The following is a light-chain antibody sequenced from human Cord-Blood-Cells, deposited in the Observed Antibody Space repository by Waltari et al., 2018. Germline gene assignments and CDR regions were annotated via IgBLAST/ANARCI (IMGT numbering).Light chain of an antibody. Sequence: QSVLTQPPSASGTPGQRVTISCSGSSSNIGSNTVNWYQQLPGTAPKLLIYSNDQRPAGVPDRFSGSTSGTSASLPISGLQSADEADYYCAAWDDSLNGWVFGGGTKLTVL. CDR3: AAWDDSLNGWV. J-gene: IGLJ3*02. V-gene: IGLV1-44*01. CDR2: SND. CDR1: SSNIGSNT.